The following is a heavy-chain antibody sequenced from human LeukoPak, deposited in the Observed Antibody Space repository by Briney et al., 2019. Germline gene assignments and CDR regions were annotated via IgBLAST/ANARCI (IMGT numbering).Heavy chain of an antibody. CDR3: ARGGLGTKTAYYYYMDV. V-gene: IGHV3-74*01. CDR1: GFTFSNYW. D-gene: IGHD7-27*01. Sequence: LAGGSLRLSCAASGFTFSNYWMHWVRQAPGKGLVWVSRINTDEISTTYADSVKGRFTISRDNAEDSLYLQMNSLRAEDTAVYYCARGGLGTKTAYYYYMDVWGKGTTVTVSS. CDR2: INTDEIST. J-gene: IGHJ6*03.